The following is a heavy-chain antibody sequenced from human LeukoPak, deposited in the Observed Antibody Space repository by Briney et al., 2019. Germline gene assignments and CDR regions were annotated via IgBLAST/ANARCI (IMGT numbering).Heavy chain of an antibody. J-gene: IGHJ4*02. CDR3: ASRVGIGNFES. Sequence: PSETLSLTCTVSGGSISNVNYYWGWIRQPPGKGLEWIGSVFYSGGTYYNPSLKSRLTVSVDTSKNQFSLKLTSVTAADTAVYFCASRVGIGNFESLGQGTLVTVSS. CDR2: VFYSGGT. CDR1: GGSISNVNYY. V-gene: IGHV4-39*01. D-gene: IGHD1-26*01.